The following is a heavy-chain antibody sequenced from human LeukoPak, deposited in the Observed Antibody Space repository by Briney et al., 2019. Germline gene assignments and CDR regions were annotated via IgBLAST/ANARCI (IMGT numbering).Heavy chain of an antibody. CDR3: ARADGYVWGSYRI. V-gene: IGHV4-34*01. D-gene: IGHD3-16*02. CDR1: GGSFSGYN. J-gene: IGHJ4*02. Sequence: SETLSLTCAVYGGSFSGYNWSWIRQPPGKGLEWIGEINHSGITNYNPSLKSRVTMSVDKSKNQFSLRLGSVTAADTAVYYCARADGYVWGSYRIWGQGTLVTVSS. CDR2: INHSGIT.